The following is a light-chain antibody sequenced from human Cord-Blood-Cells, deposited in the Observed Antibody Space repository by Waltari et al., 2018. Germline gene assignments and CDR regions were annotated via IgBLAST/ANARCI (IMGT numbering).Light chain of an antibody. V-gene: IGKV4-1*01. CDR3: QQYYSTPT. CDR2: WAS. Sequence: DIVMTQSPDSLAVSLGERATINCKSSQSVLYSSNNKNYVAWYQQKPGQPPKLLIYWASTRESGVPDRFSGSGSGTDFTLTISSLQAEDVAGYYCQQYYSTPTFGQGTKVEIK. J-gene: IGKJ1*01. CDR1: QSVLYSSNNKNY.